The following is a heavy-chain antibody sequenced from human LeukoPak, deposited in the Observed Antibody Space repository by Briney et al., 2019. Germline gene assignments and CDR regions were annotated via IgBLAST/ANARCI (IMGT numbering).Heavy chain of an antibody. CDR2: IRWDGIIK. CDR1: GFTCSSYG. J-gene: IGHJ4*02. V-gene: IGHV3-30*02. D-gene: IGHD3-22*01. Sequence: PGGSLRLSCAASGFTCSSYGMHWGRQAPGKGLEWVAFIRWDGIIKYYADSVKGRFTISRDTSKNTLYLQMNSLRAEDTAVYYCARSKSYDSSGYYFDYWGQGTLVTVSS. CDR3: ARSKSYDSSGYYFDY.